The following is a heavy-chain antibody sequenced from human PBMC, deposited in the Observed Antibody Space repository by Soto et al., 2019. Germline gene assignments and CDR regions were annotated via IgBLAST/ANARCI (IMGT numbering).Heavy chain of an antibody. D-gene: IGHD3-3*01. CDR3: ARDASYYSLWRGYYPSRNGMDV. V-gene: IGHV3-33*01. CDR1: GFTFSSFG. J-gene: IGHJ6*02. Sequence: QVQVVESGGGVVQPGRSLRLSCAASGFTFSSFGMHWVRQAPGKGLEWVSLIWYDGSKKSYGDSVKGRFTISSDNSRNTVSLQMNSRRADYTAVYYCARDASYYSLWRGYYPSRNGMDVWGQGTTVTVSS. CDR2: IWYDGSKK.